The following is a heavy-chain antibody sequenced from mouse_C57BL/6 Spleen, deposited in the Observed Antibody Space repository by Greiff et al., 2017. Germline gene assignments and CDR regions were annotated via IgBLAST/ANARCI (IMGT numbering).Heavy chain of an antibody. D-gene: IGHD2-4*01. Sequence: VQLKESGPGLVAPSQSLSITCTVSGFSLTSYGVHWVRQPPGKGLEWLVVIWSAGSTTYNSALKSKMSISKDNAKSQVFLKMNSLQTDDTAMYYCARHGNYYDWGFAYWGQGTLVTVSA. CDR3: ARHGNYYDWGFAY. CDR1: GFSLTSYG. J-gene: IGHJ3*01. V-gene: IGHV2-6-1*01. CDR2: IWSAGST.